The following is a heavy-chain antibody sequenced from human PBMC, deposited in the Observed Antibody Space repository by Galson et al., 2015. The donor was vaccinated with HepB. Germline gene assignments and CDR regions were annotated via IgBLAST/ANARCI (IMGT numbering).Heavy chain of an antibody. CDR2: INAGNGNT. D-gene: IGHD3-9*01. Sequence: SVKVSCKASGYTFTSYAMHWVRQAPGQRLEWMGWINAGNGNTKYSQKFQGRVTITRDTSASTAYMELSSLRSEDTAVYYCARSDILTGSKDPNWFDPWGQGTLVTVSS. CDR3: ARSDILTGSKDPNWFDP. CDR1: GYTFTSYA. J-gene: IGHJ5*02. V-gene: IGHV1-3*01.